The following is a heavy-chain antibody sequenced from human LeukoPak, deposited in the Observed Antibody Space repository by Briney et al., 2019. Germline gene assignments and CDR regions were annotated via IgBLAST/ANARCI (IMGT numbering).Heavy chain of an antibody. V-gene: IGHV3-66*01. Sequence: AGGSLRLSCAASGFSVGRNYMTWVRQAPGEGLEWVSLIYSGGSTSYADSVKGRFTISRDNSKNTLYLQMNSLRAEDTAVYYCARKTDHQTGGDYWGQGTLVTVSS. J-gene: IGHJ4*02. CDR2: IYSGGST. CDR1: GFSVGRNY. D-gene: IGHD1-1*01. CDR3: ARKTDHQTGGDY.